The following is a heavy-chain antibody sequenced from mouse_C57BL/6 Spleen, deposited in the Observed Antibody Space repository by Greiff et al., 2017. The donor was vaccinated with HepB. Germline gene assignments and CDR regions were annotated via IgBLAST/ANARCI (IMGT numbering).Heavy chain of an antibody. CDR2: ISSGSSTI. CDR3: ARSLGTYYFDY. V-gene: IGHV5-17*01. CDR1: GFTFSDYG. D-gene: IGHD3-1*01. J-gene: IGHJ2*01. Sequence: EVHLVESGGGLVKPGGSLKLSCAASGFTFSDYGMHWVRQAPEKGLEWVAYISSGSSTIYYADTVKGRFTISRDNAKNTLFLQMTSLRSEDTAMYYCARSLGTYYFDYWGQGTTLTVSS.